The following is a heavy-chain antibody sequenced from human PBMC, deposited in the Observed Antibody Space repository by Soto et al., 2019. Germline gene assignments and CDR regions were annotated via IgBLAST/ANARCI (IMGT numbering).Heavy chain of an antibody. J-gene: IGHJ1*01. CDR1: GFSFSSYA. CDR3: AREFGLSAGGGTRGYFRH. D-gene: IGHD2-8*02. V-gene: IGHV3-30-3*01. CDR2: ISHDGSNK. Sequence: QVQLVESGGGVVQPGRSLRLSCAASGFSFSSYAMNWVRHVPGKGLEWVAFISHDGSNKYNPDSVKGRFTLSRDKSKNTLYLEMNSLRVEDTAVYYCAREFGLSAGGGTRGYFRHWGQGTLGTVSS.